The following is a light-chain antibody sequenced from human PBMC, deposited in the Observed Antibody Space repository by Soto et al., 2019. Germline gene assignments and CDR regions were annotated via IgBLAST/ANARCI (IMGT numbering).Light chain of an antibody. J-gene: IGKJ5*01. Sequence: DIVITQAPESLAVSLGERATINCKSSQSLFYASINKNYLAWYQQKPRQPPKLLIYWASIRGSGVPDRFSGSGSGTDFTLTISSLQAEDVAVYYCQQYFDNSITFGQGTRLEIK. V-gene: IGKV4-1*01. CDR3: QQYFDNSIT. CDR1: QSLFYASINKNY. CDR2: WAS.